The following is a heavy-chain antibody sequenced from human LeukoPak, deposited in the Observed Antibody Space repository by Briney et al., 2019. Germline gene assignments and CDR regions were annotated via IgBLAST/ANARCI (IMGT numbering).Heavy chain of an antibody. J-gene: IGHJ4*02. CDR3: VKDHGLDSYGFDY. D-gene: IGHD5-18*01. CDR2: ISSNGGST. V-gene: IGHV3-64D*06. Sequence: PGGSLRLSCSASGFTLSSYAMHWVRQAPGKGLEYVSAISSNGGSTYYADSVKGRFTISRDNSKNTLFLQMSSLKTDDTAVYYCVKDHGLDSYGFDYWGQGTLVTVSS. CDR1: GFTLSSYA.